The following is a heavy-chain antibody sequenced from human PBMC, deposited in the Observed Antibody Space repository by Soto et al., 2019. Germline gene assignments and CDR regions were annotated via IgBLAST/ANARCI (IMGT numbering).Heavy chain of an antibody. V-gene: IGHV1-8*01. D-gene: IGHD4-17*01. Sequence: QVQLVQSGAEVKKHGASVKVSCKASGYTFTSYDINWVRQATGQGLEYLGWMNPNSGNTGHVQKFQGRVTMTRDTSISSAYMELGSLRSEDTAVYFCARGVKYGAYSRWFDPWGQGTLVTVAS. CDR3: ARGVKYGAYSRWFDP. J-gene: IGHJ5*02. CDR2: MNPNSGNT. CDR1: GYTFTSYD.